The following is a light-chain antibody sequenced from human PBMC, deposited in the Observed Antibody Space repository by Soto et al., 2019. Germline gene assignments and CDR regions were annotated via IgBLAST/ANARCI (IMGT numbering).Light chain of an antibody. V-gene: IGKV1D-12*01. CDR3: QQANSFPWT. CDR1: QDISGW. J-gene: IGKJ1*01. Sequence: DIQMAQSPSSVSASVGARVPITCRASQDISGWLAWFQQKPGEAPKLLIYGAFSLQSGVPSRFSGSGSGTDFTLTISSLQPEDSATYYCQQANSFPWTFGQGTKVDIK. CDR2: GAF.